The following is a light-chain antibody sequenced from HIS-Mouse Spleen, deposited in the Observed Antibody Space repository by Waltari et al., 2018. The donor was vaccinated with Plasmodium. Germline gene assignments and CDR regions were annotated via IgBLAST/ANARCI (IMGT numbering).Light chain of an antibody. V-gene: IGLV3-10*01. CDR3: YSTDSSGNHRV. CDR2: EDS. J-gene: IGLJ3*02. Sequence: SYELTQPPSVSVSPGQTARITCSGDALPKKYAYWYQQKSGQAPVLVIDEDSKRPSGSPERFYGSSSGTMDTLTISGAQGEDEADYYCYSTDSSGNHRVFGGGTKLTVL. CDR1: ALPKKY.